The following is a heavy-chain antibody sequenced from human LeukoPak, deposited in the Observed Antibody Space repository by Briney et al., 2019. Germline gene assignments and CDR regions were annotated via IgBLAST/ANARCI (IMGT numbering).Heavy chain of an antibody. Sequence: SETLSLTCTVSGGSISSGDYYWSWIRQPPGKGLEWIGYIYYSRSTYYNPSLKSRVTISVDTSKNQFSLKLSSVTAADTAVYYCASIRGSCSGGSCYGVTPWFDPWGQGTLVTVSS. V-gene: IGHV4-30-4*01. J-gene: IGHJ5*02. CDR3: ASIRGSCSGGSCYGVTPWFDP. CDR2: IYYSRST. CDR1: GGSISSGDYY. D-gene: IGHD2-15*01.